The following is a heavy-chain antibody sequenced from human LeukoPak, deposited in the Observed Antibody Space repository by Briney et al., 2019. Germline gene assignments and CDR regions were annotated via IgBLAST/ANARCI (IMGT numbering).Heavy chain of an antibody. CDR2: VYKRQSA. D-gene: IGHD4-17*01. V-gene: IGHV4-59*01. Sequence: SETLSLTCSVSVGSISSFSWAWIRQPPGKGLEWIGFVYKRQSANYHPSLESRLTISVDTSNNQFSLKLNSVTAADTAVYYCARDSSTVTTRHFDYWGQGTLVTVSS. J-gene: IGHJ4*02. CDR3: ARDSSTVTTRHFDY. CDR1: VGSISSFS.